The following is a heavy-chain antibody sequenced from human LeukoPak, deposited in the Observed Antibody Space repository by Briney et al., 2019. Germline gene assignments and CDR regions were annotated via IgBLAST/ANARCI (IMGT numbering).Heavy chain of an antibody. J-gene: IGHJ6*02. CDR3: VKDGSDYYYDSRGYYYYYYGMDV. Sequence: GGSLRLSCAASGFTFSSYAMSWVRQAPGKGLEWVLGISGSDDSTYNADSVRGRFTISRDNSTNTLYLQMNNLRVEDTAVYYCVKDGSDYYYDSRGYYYYYYGMDVWGQGTTVTVSS. V-gene: IGHV3-23*01. D-gene: IGHD3-22*01. CDR2: ISGSDDST. CDR1: GFTFSSYA.